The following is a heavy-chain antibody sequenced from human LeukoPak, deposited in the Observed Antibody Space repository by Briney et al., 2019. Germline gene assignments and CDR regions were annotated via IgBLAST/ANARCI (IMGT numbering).Heavy chain of an antibody. CDR2: IFSGGST. Sequence: GGSLRLSCAASGVTVSSNYMIWVRQAPGKGLEWVSVIFSGGSTHYADSVKGRFTISRDNSKNTLYLQMNSLRAEDTAVYYCAAQRVYSGYVVQGYFDYWGQGTLVTVSS. D-gene: IGHD5-12*01. CDR1: GVTVSSNY. CDR3: AAQRVYSGYVVQGYFDY. V-gene: IGHV3-53*01. J-gene: IGHJ4*02.